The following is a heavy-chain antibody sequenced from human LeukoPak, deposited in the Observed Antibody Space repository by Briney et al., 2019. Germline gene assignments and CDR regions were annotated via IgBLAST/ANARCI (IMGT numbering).Heavy chain of an antibody. CDR1: GDSISNGYY. CDR3: ARGRSGYGGNSGIASCDY. Sequence: SETLSLTCTVSGDSISNGYYWGWIQQPPGKGLEWIGSIYHTGSTYYNPSLKSRVIISVDTSRNQFSLKVRYVTAADTAVYYCARGRSGYGGNSGIASCDYWGQGTLVTVSS. V-gene: IGHV4-38-2*02. J-gene: IGHJ4*02. CDR2: IYHTGST. D-gene: IGHD4-23*01.